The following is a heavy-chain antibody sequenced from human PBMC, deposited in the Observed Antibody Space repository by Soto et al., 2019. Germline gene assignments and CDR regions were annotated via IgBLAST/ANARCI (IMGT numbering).Heavy chain of an antibody. CDR1: GYTFTSYG. D-gene: IGHD3-3*01. CDR3: ARVPITIFGVVISFSDFDY. J-gene: IGHJ4*02. V-gene: IGHV1-18*01. Sequence: ASVKVSCKASGYTFTSYGISWVRQAPGQGLERMGWISAYNGNTNYAQKLQGRVTMTTDTSTSTAYMELRSLRSDDTAVYYCARVPITIFGVVISFSDFDYWSQGTLVTVS. CDR2: ISAYNGNT.